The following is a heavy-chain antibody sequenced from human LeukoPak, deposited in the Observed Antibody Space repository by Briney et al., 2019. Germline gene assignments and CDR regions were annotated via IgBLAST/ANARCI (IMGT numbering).Heavy chain of an antibody. Sequence: SETLSLTCTVSGGSISSSSYYWGWIRQPPGKGLEWIGSIYYSGSTYYNPSLKSRVTISVDTSKNQFSLKLSSVTAADTAVYYCARVDSSSWEAPSYFDYWGQGTLVTVSS. D-gene: IGHD6-13*01. J-gene: IGHJ4*02. CDR1: GGSISSSSYY. CDR2: IYYSGST. CDR3: ARVDSSSWEAPSYFDY. V-gene: IGHV4-39*07.